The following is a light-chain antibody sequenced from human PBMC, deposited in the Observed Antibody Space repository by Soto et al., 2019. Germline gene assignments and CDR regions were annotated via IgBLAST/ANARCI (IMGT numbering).Light chain of an antibody. J-gene: IGKJ1*01. Sequence: EILLTQSPCTLSLSPGERATLSCRASQSVTSNYLAWYQQKPGHAPRLLVYGASSRATGISDRFSGSGSGTDFTLTISRLEPEDFAVYYCQQYGSSGTFGQGTKVDIK. CDR2: GAS. CDR3: QQYGSSGT. V-gene: IGKV3-20*01. CDR1: QSVTSNY.